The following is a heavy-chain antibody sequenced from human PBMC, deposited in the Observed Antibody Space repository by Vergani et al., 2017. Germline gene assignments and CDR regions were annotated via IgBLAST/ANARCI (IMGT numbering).Heavy chain of an antibody. J-gene: IGHJ5*02. CDR1: GYTFTGYD. CDR3: ARTFWEPMIVVALEGGFDP. V-gene: IGHV1-2*02. D-gene: IGHD3-22*01. CDR2: INPNSGGT. Sequence: QVQLVQSGAEVKKPGASVKVSCKASGYTFTGYDMHWVRQAPGQGLEWMGWINPNSGGTNYAQKFQGRVTMTRDTSISTAYMELSRLRSDDTAVYYGARTFWEPMIVVALEGGFDPWGQGTLVTVSS.